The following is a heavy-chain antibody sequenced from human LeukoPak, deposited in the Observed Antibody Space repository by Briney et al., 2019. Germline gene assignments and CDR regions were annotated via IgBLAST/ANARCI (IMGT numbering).Heavy chain of an antibody. J-gene: IGHJ4*02. CDR3: ARRAARPPKCSSGCYGV. D-gene: IGHD6-19*01. V-gene: IGHV4-34*01. CDR2: INHSGST. CDR1: GGSFSGYY. Sequence: SETLSLTYAVYGGSFSGYYWTWIRQPPGKGLEWIGEINHSGSTNYNPSLKSRVTISVDTSKNQFSLKLSSVTAADTAVYYCARRAARPPKCSSGCYGVWGQGTLVTVSS.